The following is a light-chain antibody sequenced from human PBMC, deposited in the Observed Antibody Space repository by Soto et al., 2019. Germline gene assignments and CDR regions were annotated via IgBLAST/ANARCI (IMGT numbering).Light chain of an antibody. CDR2: DVA. Sequence: QSALTQPASVSGSPGQSITISCTGTSSDVGGYNYVSWYQQHPGKAPQLIIYDVANRPSGVSNRFSGSKSGNTASLTISGLQAEDEADYYCSSYTSSSTYVAFGGGTKLTVL. CDR3: SSYTSSSTYVA. CDR1: SSDVGGYNY. V-gene: IGLV2-14*03. J-gene: IGLJ2*01.